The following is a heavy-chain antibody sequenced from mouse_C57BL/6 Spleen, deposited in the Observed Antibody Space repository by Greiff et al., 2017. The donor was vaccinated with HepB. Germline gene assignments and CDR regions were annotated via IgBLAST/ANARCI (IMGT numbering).Heavy chain of an antibody. D-gene: IGHD1-1*01. CDR2: INPNNGGT. Sequence: EVQLQQSGPELVKPGASVKISCKASGYTFTDYYMNWVKQSHGKSLEWIGDINPNNGGTSYNQKFKGKATLTVDKSSSTAYMELRSLTSEDSAVYYCARSIGSLYYGSSPFAYWGQGTLVTVSA. V-gene: IGHV1-26*01. J-gene: IGHJ3*01. CDR3: ARSIGSLYYGSSPFAY. CDR1: GYTFTDYY.